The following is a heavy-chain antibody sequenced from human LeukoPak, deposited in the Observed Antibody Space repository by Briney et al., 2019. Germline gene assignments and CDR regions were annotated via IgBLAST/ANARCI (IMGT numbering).Heavy chain of an antibody. CDR3: ARERSNYDILTGSYRRDYFDY. V-gene: IGHV3-23*01. J-gene: IGHJ4*02. CDR1: GFTFSSYA. D-gene: IGHD3-9*01. Sequence: GGSLRLSCAASGFTFSSYAMSWVRQAPGKGLEWVSTFSGSGDNTYYADSVKGRFTISRDNSNNTLYLQMNSLRAEDTAVYYCARERSNYDILTGSYRRDYFDYWGQGSLVSVSS. CDR2: FSGSGDNT.